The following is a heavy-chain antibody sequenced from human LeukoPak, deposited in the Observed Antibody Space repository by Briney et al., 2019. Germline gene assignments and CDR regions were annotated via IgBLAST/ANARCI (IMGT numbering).Heavy chain of an antibody. V-gene: IGHV4-34*01. CDR2: INHSGRT. Sequence: SETLSLNCAVSGESYSGYYRSWMRKPPGKGLEWIGEINHSGRTNYRPSLKSRVTISVDTSDSQFSLKLSSVTASYTAVYYCAIGKVLRYFDWLSARGFDYWCQGTLVTVSS. CDR3: AIGKVLRYFDWLSARGFDY. CDR1: GESYSGYY. J-gene: IGHJ4*02. D-gene: IGHD3-9*01.